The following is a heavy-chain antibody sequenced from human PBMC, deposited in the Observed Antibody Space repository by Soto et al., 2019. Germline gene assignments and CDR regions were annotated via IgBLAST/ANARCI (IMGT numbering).Heavy chain of an antibody. J-gene: IGHJ5*02. CDR1: GGSISSGVYY. V-gene: IGHV4-31*02. Sequence: LSLTCTVSGGSISSGVYYWSWFRQPPGKGLEWIGYIYHSGTTHYNPSLKSRVSISIDTSKSQFSLNLTSVTAADTAVYSCARGGGYCSSTLCLPRHGPSWFDPWGQGTLVTVSS. D-gene: IGHD2-15*01. CDR3: ARGGGYCSSTLCLPRHGPSWFDP. CDR2: IYHSGTT.